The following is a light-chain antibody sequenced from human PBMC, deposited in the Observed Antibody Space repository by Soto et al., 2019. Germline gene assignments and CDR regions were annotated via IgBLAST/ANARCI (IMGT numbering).Light chain of an antibody. V-gene: IGKV3D-15*01. J-gene: IGKJ4*01. CDR2: SAS. CDR3: QQYYNWLT. CDR1: QSVSSK. Sequence: EIVMTQSPATLSVSPGERATLSCRASQSVSSKLAWYQQKRGQAPRLLIHSASTRATGIPARFGGSGSGTEFTLTISSLQSEDFAVYYCQQYYNWLTFGGGTKVEI.